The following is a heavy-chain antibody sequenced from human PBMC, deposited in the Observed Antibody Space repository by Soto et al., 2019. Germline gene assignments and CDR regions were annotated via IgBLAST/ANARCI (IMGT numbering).Heavy chain of an antibody. D-gene: IGHD6-13*01. CDR2: VDPSDSYN. Sequence: PGESLKISCKGSVYSFTSYWISWLRQMPVKGLEWVGRVDPSDSYNNYSPSFQGHVTISADKSISTAYLQWSSLKASDTAMYYCARHTIAAAGTRMGYWGQGTLVTVSS. V-gene: IGHV5-10-1*01. J-gene: IGHJ4*02. CDR3: ARHTIAAAGTRMGY. CDR1: VYSFTSYW.